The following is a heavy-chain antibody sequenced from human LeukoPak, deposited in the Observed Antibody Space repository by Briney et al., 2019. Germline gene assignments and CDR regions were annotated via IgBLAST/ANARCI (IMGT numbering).Heavy chain of an antibody. CDR2: IYYSGST. Sequence: SETLSLTCTVSGGSISSSSYYWGWIRQPPGKGLEWIGSIYYSGSTYCNPSLKSRVTISVDTSKNQFSLKLSSVTAADTAVYYCARAVDIVVVPAAMVFDYWGQGTLVTVSS. CDR1: GGSISSSSYY. D-gene: IGHD2-2*01. CDR3: ARAVDIVVVPAAMVFDY. J-gene: IGHJ4*02. V-gene: IGHV4-39*01.